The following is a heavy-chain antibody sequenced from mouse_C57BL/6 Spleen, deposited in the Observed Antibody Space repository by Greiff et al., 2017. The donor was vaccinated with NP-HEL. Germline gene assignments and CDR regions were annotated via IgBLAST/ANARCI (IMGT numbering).Heavy chain of an antibody. D-gene: IGHD2-5*01. J-gene: IGHJ2*01. CDR2: ISSGSSTI. CDR3: ARRSNYDYFDY. CDR1: GFTFSDYG. V-gene: IGHV5-17*01. Sequence: EVKVEESGGGLVKPGGSLKLSCAASGFTFSDYGMHWVRQAPEKGLEWVAYISSGSSTIYYADTVKGRFTISRDNAKNTLFLQMTSLRSEDTAMYYCARRSNYDYFDYWGQGTTLTVSS.